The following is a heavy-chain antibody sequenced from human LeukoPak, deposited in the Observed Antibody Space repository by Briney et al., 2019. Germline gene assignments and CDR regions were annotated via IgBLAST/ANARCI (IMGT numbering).Heavy chain of an antibody. CDR3: ARRVPYYDSSGYLEFYYFDY. CDR2: IYYSGST. V-gene: IGHV4-59*08. Sequence: SETLSLTCTVSGGSISSYYWSWIRQPPGKGLEWIGYIYYSGSTNYNPSLKSRVTISVDTSKNQFSLKLSSVTAADTAVYYCARRVPYYDSSGYLEFYYFDYWGQGTLVTVSS. CDR1: GGSISSYY. J-gene: IGHJ4*02. D-gene: IGHD3-22*01.